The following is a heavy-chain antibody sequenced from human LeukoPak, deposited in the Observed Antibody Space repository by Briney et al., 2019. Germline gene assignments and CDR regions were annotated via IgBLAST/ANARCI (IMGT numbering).Heavy chain of an antibody. D-gene: IGHD1-26*01. Sequence: GGPLRLSCAASGFSYSSSWMHWVRQVPGKGLEWVSLINDDETSTTYAESVKGRFTISRDNAKNTLFLQMNSLRAEDTAVYYCATTGSGSYYDYWGQGTLVTVSS. V-gene: IGHV3-74*01. CDR3: ATTGSGSYYDY. CDR2: INDDETST. CDR1: GFSYSSSW. J-gene: IGHJ4*02.